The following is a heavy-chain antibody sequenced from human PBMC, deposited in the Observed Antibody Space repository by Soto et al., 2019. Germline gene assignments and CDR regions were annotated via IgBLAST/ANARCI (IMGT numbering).Heavy chain of an antibody. CDR2: IYYSGST. V-gene: IGHV4-59*01. CDR1: GGSITGSY. CDR3: AKYRRTDAEGYTFDY. D-gene: IGHD2-15*01. J-gene: IGHJ4*02. Sequence: SETLSLTCTVSGGSITGSYWSWIRQPPGKGLEWIGYIYYSGSTSFNPSLKSRVTMSVDTARKQFSLQLSSVTAADTAVYFCAKYRRTDAEGYTFDYWGQGALVTVSS.